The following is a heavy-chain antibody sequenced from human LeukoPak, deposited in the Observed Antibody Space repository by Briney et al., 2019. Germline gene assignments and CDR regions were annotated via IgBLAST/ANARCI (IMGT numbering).Heavy chain of an antibody. CDR1: GYTFTGYY. Sequence: ALVKVSCKASGYTFTGYYMHWVRQAPGQGLEWMGWINPNSGGTNYAQKFQGRVTMTRDTSISTAYMELSRLRSDDTAMYYCARDPRDGYNQGSWGQGTLVTVSS. J-gene: IGHJ4*02. V-gene: IGHV1-2*02. CDR2: INPNSGGT. D-gene: IGHD5-24*01. CDR3: ARDPRDGYNQGS.